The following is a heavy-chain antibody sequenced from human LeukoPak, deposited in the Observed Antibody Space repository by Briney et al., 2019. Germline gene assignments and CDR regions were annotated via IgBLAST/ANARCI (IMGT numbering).Heavy chain of an antibody. CDR1: GGSISSYY. CDR2: IYYSGST. Sequence: SETLCLTCTVSGGSISSYYWSWIRQPPGKGLEWIGYIYYSGSTNYNPSLKSRVTISVDTSKNQFSLKLSSVTAADTAVYYCAGAPRTPRWFDPWGQGTLVTVSS. CDR3: AGAPRTPRWFDP. V-gene: IGHV4-59*01. J-gene: IGHJ5*02.